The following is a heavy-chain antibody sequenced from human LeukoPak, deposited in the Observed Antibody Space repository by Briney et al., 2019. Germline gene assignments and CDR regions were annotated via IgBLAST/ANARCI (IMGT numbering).Heavy chain of an antibody. CDR2: ISGSGGST. V-gene: IGHV3-23*01. CDR1: GFTFSSYA. D-gene: IGHD6-13*01. CDR3: AKGYSSSWYGYWFDP. J-gene: IGHJ5*02. Sequence: GGSLRFSCAAPGFTFSSYAMSWVRQAPGKGLEWVSAISGSGGSTYYADSVKGRFTISRDNSKNTLYLQMNSLRAEDTAVYYCAKGYSSSWYGYWFDPWGQGTLVTVSS.